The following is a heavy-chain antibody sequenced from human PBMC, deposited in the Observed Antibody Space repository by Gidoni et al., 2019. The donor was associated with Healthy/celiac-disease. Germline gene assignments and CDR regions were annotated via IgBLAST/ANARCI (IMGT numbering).Heavy chain of an antibody. Sequence: QVQLVQSGAEVKKPGSSVKVSCKASGGTFSSYAISWVRQAPGQGLEWMGGIIPIFGTANYAQKFQGRVTITADESTSTAYMELSSLRSEDTAVYYCARDPRGHDYADNRRGAFDIWGQGTMVTVSS. V-gene: IGHV1-69*01. D-gene: IGHD4-17*01. CDR3: ARDPRGHDYADNRRGAFDI. J-gene: IGHJ3*02. CDR1: GGTFSSYA. CDR2: IIPIFGTA.